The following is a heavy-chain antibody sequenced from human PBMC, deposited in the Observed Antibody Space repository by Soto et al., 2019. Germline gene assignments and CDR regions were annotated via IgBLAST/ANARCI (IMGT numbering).Heavy chain of an antibody. CDR1: GYSFTSYW. Sequence: GESLKISCKGSGYSFTSYWIGWVRQMPGKGLEWMGIIYPGDSDTRYSPSFQGQATISADKSISTAYLQWSSLKASDTAMYYCARQEYYYGSGSLYYYGMDVWGQGTTVTVS. CDR3: ARQEYYYGSGSLYYYGMDV. D-gene: IGHD3-10*01. CDR2: IYPGDSDT. V-gene: IGHV5-51*01. J-gene: IGHJ6*02.